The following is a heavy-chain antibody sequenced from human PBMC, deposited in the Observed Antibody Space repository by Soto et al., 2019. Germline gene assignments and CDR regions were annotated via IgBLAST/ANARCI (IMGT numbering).Heavy chain of an antibody. CDR2: IYHSGST. D-gene: IGHD2-21*02. Sequence: SETLSLTCGVSGGSISSGGYSWSWIRQPPGKGLEWIGYIYHSGSTYYNPSLKSRVTISVDRSKNQFSLKLSSVTAADTAVYYCARGGAYCGGDCYSNFDYWGQGTLVTVSS. V-gene: IGHV4-30-2*01. CDR1: GGSISSGGYS. J-gene: IGHJ4*02. CDR3: ARGGAYCGGDCYSNFDY.